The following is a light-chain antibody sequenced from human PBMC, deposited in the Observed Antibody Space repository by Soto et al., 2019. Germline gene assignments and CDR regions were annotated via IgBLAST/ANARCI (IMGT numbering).Light chain of an antibody. V-gene: IGKV1-5*03. J-gene: IGKJ2*01. CDR1: QSISTW. CDR2: KAS. Sequence: DIQMTQSPSTLSASLGDRVALTCRASQSISTWLAWYQQKPGKAPKLLIYKASSLDSGVPSRFSGSGSGTDFTLTISSLQPDDLATYYCQQYNIYPYTFGQGTKLEIK. CDR3: QQYNIYPYT.